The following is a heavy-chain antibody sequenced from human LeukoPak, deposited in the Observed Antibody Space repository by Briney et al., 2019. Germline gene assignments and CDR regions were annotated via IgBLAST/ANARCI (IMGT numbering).Heavy chain of an antibody. V-gene: IGHV3-23*01. CDR3: AKQGAVVVVAATDY. CDR1: GFTFSSYA. CDR2: ISGSGGST. J-gene: IGHJ4*02. D-gene: IGHD2-15*01. Sequence: GGSLRLSCAASGFTFSSYAMSWVRQAPGKGLEWVSAISGSGGSTYYADSVKGRFTISRDNSKNTLYLQMNSLRAEDTAVYYCAKQGAVVVVAATDYRGQGTLVTVSS.